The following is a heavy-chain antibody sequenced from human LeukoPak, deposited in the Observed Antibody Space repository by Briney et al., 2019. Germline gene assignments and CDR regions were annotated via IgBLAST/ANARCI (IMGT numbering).Heavy chain of an antibody. D-gene: IGHD2-15*01. J-gene: IGHJ6*02. Sequence: GGSLRLSCAVSGFTFSTCGMHWVRQAPGKGLEWVAVISSDGNDKYYAVSVKGRFTISRDNSKNTLYLQMNSLRAEDTAVYYCAKAGRDCSGASCYNYGMDVWGQGTTVTVSS. CDR2: ISSDGNDK. V-gene: IGHV3-30*18. CDR1: GFTFSTCG. CDR3: AKAGRDCSGASCYNYGMDV.